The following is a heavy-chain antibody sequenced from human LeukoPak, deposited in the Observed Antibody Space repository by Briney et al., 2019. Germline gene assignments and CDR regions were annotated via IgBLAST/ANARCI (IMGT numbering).Heavy chain of an antibody. CDR1: GFMFSSFW. V-gene: IGHV3-21*01. Sequence: GGSLRLSCTASGFMFSSFWMSWVRQAPGKGLEWGSSVSTGSNYIYYADSVKGRFTISRDNDKNSLYLQMNSLRVEDTAVYYCARVFRPSLTVFIIRGAFDIWGQGTMVTVSS. J-gene: IGHJ3*02. D-gene: IGHD3-3*01. CDR2: VSTGSNYI. CDR3: ARVFRPSLTVFIIRGAFDI.